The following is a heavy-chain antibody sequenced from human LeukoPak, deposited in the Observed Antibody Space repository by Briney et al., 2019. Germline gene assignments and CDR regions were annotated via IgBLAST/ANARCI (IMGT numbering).Heavy chain of an antibody. CDR3: ARVYSYGYVGAFDI. V-gene: IGHV4-4*07. D-gene: IGHD5-18*01. J-gene: IGHJ3*02. Sequence: SETLSLTCTVSGGSISSYYWSWIRQPAGKGLEWIGRIYTSGSTNYNPSLKSRVIMSVDTSKNQFSLKLSSVTAAGTAVYYCARVYSYGYVGAFDIWGQGTMVTVSS. CDR2: IYTSGST. CDR1: GGSISSYY.